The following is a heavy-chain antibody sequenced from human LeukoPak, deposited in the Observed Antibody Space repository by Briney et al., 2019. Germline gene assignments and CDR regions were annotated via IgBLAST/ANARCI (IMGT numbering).Heavy chain of an antibody. J-gene: IGHJ4*02. CDR1: GFTFSSYA. CDR3: AKSVGGYDIIDY. Sequence: GGSLRLSCAASGFTFSSYAMHWVRQAPGKGLEWVAVISYDGSNKYYADSVKGRFTISRDNSKNTLYLQMNSLRAEDTAVYYCAKSVGGYDIIDYWGQGTLVTVSS. V-gene: IGHV3-30*18. D-gene: IGHD5-12*01. CDR2: ISYDGSNK.